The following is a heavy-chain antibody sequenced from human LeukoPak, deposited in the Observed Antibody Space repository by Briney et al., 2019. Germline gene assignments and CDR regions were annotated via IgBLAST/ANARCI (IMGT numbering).Heavy chain of an antibody. D-gene: IGHD6-13*01. CDR3: AKVYKMDSSSWSFDY. Sequence: PGGSLRLSCAASRFTFSSYGMSWVRQAPGKGLEWVSAISGSGGSTYYADSVKGRFTISRDNSKNTLYLQMNSLRAEDTAVYYCAKVYKMDSSSWSFDYWGQGTLVTVSS. J-gene: IGHJ4*02. CDR1: RFTFSSYG. CDR2: ISGSGGST. V-gene: IGHV3-23*01.